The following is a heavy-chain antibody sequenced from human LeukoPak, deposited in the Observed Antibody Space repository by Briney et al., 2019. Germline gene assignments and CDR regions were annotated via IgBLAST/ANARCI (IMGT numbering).Heavy chain of an antibody. CDR1: GFTFSSYA. Sequence: GGSLRLSCAASGFTFSSYAMSWVRQAPGKGLEWVSAISGSGGSTYYADSVKGRFTISRDNSKDTLYLQMNSLRAEDTAVYYCAKPGEEDFWSGYHYFDYWGQGTLVTVSS. J-gene: IGHJ4*02. CDR3: AKPGEEDFWSGYHYFDY. V-gene: IGHV3-23*01. CDR2: ISGSGGST. D-gene: IGHD3-3*01.